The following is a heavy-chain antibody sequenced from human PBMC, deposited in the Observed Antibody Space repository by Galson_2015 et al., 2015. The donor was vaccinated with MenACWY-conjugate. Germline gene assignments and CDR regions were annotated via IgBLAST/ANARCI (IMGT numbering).Heavy chain of an antibody. CDR1: GGSFNTYS. D-gene: IGHD4-17*01. CDR2: IIPVFHTT. V-gene: IGHV1-69*01. Sequence: SCKASGGSFNTYSFNWIRQAPGQGPEWLGGIIPVFHTTDYAQRFQGRLTITADESTSTVYMELSSLRSDDTAIYYCARPGGDYEQRTFFDYWGQGTLVTVSS. J-gene: IGHJ4*02. CDR3: ARPGGDYEQRTFFDY.